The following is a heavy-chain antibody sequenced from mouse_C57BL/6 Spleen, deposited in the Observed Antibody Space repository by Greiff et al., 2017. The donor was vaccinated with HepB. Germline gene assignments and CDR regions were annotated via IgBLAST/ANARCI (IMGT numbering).Heavy chain of an antibody. V-gene: IGHV1-81*01. J-gene: IGHJ2*01. Sequence: VQLQESGAELARPGASVKLSCKASGYTFTSYGISWVKQRTGQGLEWIGEIYPRSGNTYYNEKFKGKATLTAEKSSSTAYMELRSLTTDDAAVYYCARSGYGSSYDYFDYWGQGTTLTVSS. CDR1: GYTFTSYG. CDR3: ARSGYGSSYDYFDY. D-gene: IGHD1-1*01. CDR2: IYPRSGNT.